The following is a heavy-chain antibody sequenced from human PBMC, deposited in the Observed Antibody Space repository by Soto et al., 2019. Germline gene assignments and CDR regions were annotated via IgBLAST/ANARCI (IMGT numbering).Heavy chain of an antibody. Sequence: GGSLRLSCAASGFTFSSYGMHWVRQAPGKGLEWVAVISYDGSNKYYADSVKGRFTISRDNSKNTLYLQMNSLRAEDTAVYYCAKDKGYSSGWQVREGLDYYYMDVWGKGTTVTVSS. D-gene: IGHD6-19*01. CDR3: AKDKGYSSGWQVREGLDYYYMDV. CDR1: GFTFSSYG. V-gene: IGHV3-30*18. CDR2: ISYDGSNK. J-gene: IGHJ6*03.